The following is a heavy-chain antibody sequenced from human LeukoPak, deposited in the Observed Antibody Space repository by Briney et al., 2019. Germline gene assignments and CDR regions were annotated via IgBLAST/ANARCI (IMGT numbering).Heavy chain of an antibody. D-gene: IGHD6-13*01. CDR2: ISSSSSYI. V-gene: IGHV3-21*01. J-gene: IGHJ4*02. CDR3: ARESAAATFDY. Sequence: GGSLRLSCAASGFTFSSYSMNWVRQAPGKGLEWASSISSSSSYIYYADSVKGRFTISRDNAKNSLYLQMNSLRAEDTAVYYCARESAAATFDYWGQGTLVTVSS. CDR1: GFTFSSYS.